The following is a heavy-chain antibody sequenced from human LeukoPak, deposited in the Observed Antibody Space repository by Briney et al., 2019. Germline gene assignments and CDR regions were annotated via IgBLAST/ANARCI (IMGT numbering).Heavy chain of an antibody. Sequence: GGSLRLSCAASGFTFSSYSMNWVRQAPGKGLEWVSSISSSSSYIYYADSVKGRFTISRHNAKNSLYLQMNSLRAEDTAVYYCARVGLRYFDWFRRAFDYWGQGTLVTVSS. V-gene: IGHV3-21*01. CDR3: ARVGLRYFDWFRRAFDY. D-gene: IGHD3-9*01. CDR1: GFTFSSYS. J-gene: IGHJ4*02. CDR2: ISSSSSYI.